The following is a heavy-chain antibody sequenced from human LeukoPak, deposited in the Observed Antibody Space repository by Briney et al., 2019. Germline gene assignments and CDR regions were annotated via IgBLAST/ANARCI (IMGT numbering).Heavy chain of an antibody. Sequence: GESLKISCKASGYTFTTSWIGWVRQMPGKGLEWMGILYPVDSDTRYSPSFQGLITISADKSISTAYLQWNSLKASDTAMYYCARSCYVSALWFGSGRNAFDIWGQGTVVTVSS. CDR2: LYPVDSDT. CDR3: ARSCYVSALWFGSGRNAFDI. J-gene: IGHJ3*02. V-gene: IGHV5-51*01. D-gene: IGHD3-10*01. CDR1: GYTFTTSW.